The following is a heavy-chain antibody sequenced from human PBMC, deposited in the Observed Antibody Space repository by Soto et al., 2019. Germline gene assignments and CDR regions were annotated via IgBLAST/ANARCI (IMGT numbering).Heavy chain of an antibody. D-gene: IGHD2-21*02. CDR2: MSGSGGHK. V-gene: IGHV3-23*01. CDR1: GFSFNFYV. J-gene: IGHJ5*02. CDR3: ASGLAYCGGDCAFDP. Sequence: GGSLRLSCAAPGFSFNFYVMTWVRQAPGKGLEWVSGMSGSGGHKYYADSVKGRFTVSRDNSNSTLFLQMNSLRAEDTAVYYCASGLAYCGGDCAFDPWGQGTLVTVSS.